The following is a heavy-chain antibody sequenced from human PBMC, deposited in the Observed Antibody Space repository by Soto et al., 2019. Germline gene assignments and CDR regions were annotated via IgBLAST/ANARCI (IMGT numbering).Heavy chain of an antibody. Sequence: EVRLLESGGGLVQPGGSLRLSCAASGFTFSTYAMSWVRQAPGKGLEWVSGIIDSGDNTYYADSVKGRFAISRDNSKNTLYLQVNSLRAEDTAVYYCVRGGVRGATYYYYGMDVWGQGTTVTVSS. CDR3: VRGGVRGATYYYYGMDV. CDR1: GFTFSTYA. CDR2: IIDSGDNT. D-gene: IGHD3-10*01. V-gene: IGHV3-23*01. J-gene: IGHJ6*02.